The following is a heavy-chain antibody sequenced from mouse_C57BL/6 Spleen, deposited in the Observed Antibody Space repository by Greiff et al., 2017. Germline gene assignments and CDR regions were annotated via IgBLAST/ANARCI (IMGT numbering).Heavy chain of an antibody. V-gene: IGHV5-2*03. J-gene: IGHJ1*03. CDR2: INSDGGST. Sequence: DVMLVESGGGLVQPGESLKLSCESNEYEFPSHDMSWVRKTPEKRLELVAAINSDGGSTYYPDTMERRFIISRDNTKKTLYLQMSRLRSEDTALYYCARRHYGNYWYFDVWGTGTTVTVSS. CDR3: ARRHYGNYWYFDV. D-gene: IGHD2-1*01. CDR1: EYEFPSHD.